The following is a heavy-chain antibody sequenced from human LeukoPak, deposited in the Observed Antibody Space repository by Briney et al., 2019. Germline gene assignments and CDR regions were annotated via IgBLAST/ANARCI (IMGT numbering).Heavy chain of an antibody. Sequence: PSETLSLTCTVSGGSISSYFWIWIRQPPGKGLEWIGYIYYSGSTNYNPSLKSRVTISVDTSKNQFSLKLSSVTAADTAVYYCARAPYYDFSRGAFDIWGQGTMVTVSS. V-gene: IGHV4-59*01. CDR3: ARAPYYDFSRGAFDI. CDR1: GGSISSYF. J-gene: IGHJ3*02. D-gene: IGHD3-3*01. CDR2: IYYSGST.